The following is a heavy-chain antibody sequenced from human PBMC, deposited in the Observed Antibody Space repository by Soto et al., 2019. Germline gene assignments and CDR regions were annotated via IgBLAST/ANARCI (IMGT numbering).Heavy chain of an antibody. J-gene: IGHJ3*02. CDR1: GFSLSINGVG. CDR3: VHRRGSDCGAYCYDGFDI. V-gene: IGHV2-5*02. Sequence: QITLKESGPTLVKPTQTLTLTCTFSGFSLSINGVGVGWVRQPPGKALAWLALVYWDDDKRYSPSLKSRLAPTKDPPKTQVALRITGSDPVDTATYFSVHRRGSDCGAYCYDGFDIWGQGTMVTVSS. CDR2: VYWDDDK. D-gene: IGHD2-21*01.